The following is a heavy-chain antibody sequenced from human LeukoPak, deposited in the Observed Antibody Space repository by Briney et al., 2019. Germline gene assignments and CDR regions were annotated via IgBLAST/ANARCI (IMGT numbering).Heavy chain of an antibody. D-gene: IGHD3-10*01. V-gene: IGHV3-74*01. J-gene: IGHJ6*02. CDR3: AKEAFITTVRGVNYYYGMDV. CDR1: GFTFSSYW. Sequence: GGSLRLSCAASGFTFSSYWMHWVRQAPGKGLVWVSRISPDGSSAIYADSVNGRFTISRDNSKNTLYLQMNSLRAEDTAVFYCAKEAFITTVRGVNYYYGMDVWGQGTTVAVSS. CDR2: ISPDGSSA.